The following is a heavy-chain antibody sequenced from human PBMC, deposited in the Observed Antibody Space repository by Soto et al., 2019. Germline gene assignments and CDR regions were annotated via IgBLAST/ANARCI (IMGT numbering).Heavy chain of an antibody. CDR3: ASVQVHDSSGYHYGFLAY. CDR2: INPSGGST. V-gene: IGHV1-46*01. CDR1: GYTFTSYY. D-gene: IGHD3-22*01. J-gene: IGHJ4*02. Sequence: ASVKVSFKASGYTFTSYYMHWVRQAPGKGLEWMGIINPSGGSTSYAQKFQGRVTMTRDTSTSTVYMELSSLRSEDTAVYYCASVQVHDSSGYHYGFLAYWGQGTLVTVSS.